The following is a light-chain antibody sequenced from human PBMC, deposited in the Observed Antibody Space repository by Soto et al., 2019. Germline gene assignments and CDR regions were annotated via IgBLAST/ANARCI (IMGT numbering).Light chain of an antibody. J-gene: IGKJ1*01. CDR3: QQYHNWWT. Sequence: EIVMTQSPATLSVSPGERVTLSCRASQNSGSNLAWYQQKFGQAPRLLIYGASTRVTGIPARISGRGSGTEFTLTITSLQSEDFGVYHCQQYHNWWTFGQGTKVDFK. V-gene: IGKV3-15*01. CDR2: GAS. CDR1: QNSGSN.